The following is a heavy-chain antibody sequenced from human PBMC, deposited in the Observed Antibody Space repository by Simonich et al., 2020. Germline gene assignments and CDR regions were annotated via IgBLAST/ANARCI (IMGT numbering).Heavy chain of an antibody. J-gene: IGHJ4*02. CDR1: GGSISRYS. CDR3: ARLPDY. Sequence: QVQPQESGPGLVKPSETLSLTCTVSGGSISRYSWSWIRQPPWKGLEWIGYIYYSGSTNYTPSLTSRVTISVDTSNNQFSLKLSSVTAADTAVYYCARLPDYWGQGTLVTVSS. V-gene: IGHV4-59*08. CDR2: IYYSGST.